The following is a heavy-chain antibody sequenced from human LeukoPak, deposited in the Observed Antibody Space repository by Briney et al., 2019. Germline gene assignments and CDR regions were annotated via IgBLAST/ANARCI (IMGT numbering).Heavy chain of an antibody. V-gene: IGHV3-23*01. J-gene: IGHJ4*02. CDR1: EFTFCSYA. CDR2: ISGSSTST. Sequence: GGSLRLSCAASEFTFCSYAMAWVREAPGKGVEWVSTISGSSTSTYYADSVKGRFTISRDNAKNSLYLQMNSLRAEDTAVYYCAKANPEARPGYFDYWGQGTLVTVSS. CDR3: AKANPEARPGYFDY. D-gene: IGHD3-10*01.